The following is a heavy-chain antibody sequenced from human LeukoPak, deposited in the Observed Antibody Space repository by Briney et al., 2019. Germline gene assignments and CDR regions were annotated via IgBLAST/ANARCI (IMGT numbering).Heavy chain of an antibody. CDR2: ISSSSSYI. J-gene: IGHJ4*02. CDR1: GFTFSSYI. D-gene: IGHD1-26*01. CDR3: AKDLGKWEPKNPDY. Sequence: PGGSLRLSCAASGFTFSSYIMNWVRQAPGKGLEWVSSISSSSSYIYYADSVKGRFTISRDNAKNSLYLQMNSLRAEDTAVYYCAKDLGKWEPKNPDYWGQGTLVTVSS. V-gene: IGHV3-21*04.